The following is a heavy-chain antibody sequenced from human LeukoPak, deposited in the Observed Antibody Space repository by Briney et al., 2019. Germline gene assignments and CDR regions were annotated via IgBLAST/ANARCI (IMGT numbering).Heavy chain of an antibody. J-gene: IGHJ4*02. CDR1: GFTFSSYE. CDR3: ARGHYYGSGSYYNGGY. D-gene: IGHD3-10*01. V-gene: IGHV3-48*03. CDR2: ISSSGSTI. Sequence: PGGSLRLSCAASGFTFSSYEMNWVRQAPGKGLEWLSYISSSGSTIYYADSVKGRFTISRDNAKNSLYLQMNSLRDEDTAVYYCARGHYYGSGSYYNGGYWGQGTLVTVSS.